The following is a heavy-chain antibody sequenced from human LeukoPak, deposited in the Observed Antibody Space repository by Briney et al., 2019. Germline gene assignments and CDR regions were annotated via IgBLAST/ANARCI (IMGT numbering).Heavy chain of an antibody. CDR1: RFTSPTYV. J-gene: IGHJ5*02. V-gene: IGHV1-58*01. CDR2: VLIGSGNT. CDR3: AAGLEGAAMT. Sequence: SVTVSCKCSRFTSPTYVVQGLRQARGKRPAGVGWVLIGSGNTDYAQRFQERVTISRDMSTRAAYVELSGQSAEEAAVYYCAAGLEGAAMTWGQGTLVTVSS. D-gene: IGHD5-18*01.